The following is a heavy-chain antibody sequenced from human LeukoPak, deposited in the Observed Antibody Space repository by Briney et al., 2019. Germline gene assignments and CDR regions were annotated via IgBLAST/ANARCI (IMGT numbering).Heavy chain of an antibody. J-gene: IGHJ4*02. CDR1: GYTFSSYA. V-gene: IGHV3-23*01. CDR2: ISGSGGST. CDR3: ARLPTVTTVRGSDY. D-gene: IGHD4-17*01. Sequence: GGSLRLSCAASGYTFSSYAMSWVRQAPGKGLEWVSAISGSGGSTYYADSVKGRFTISRDNAKNSLYLQMNSLRAEDTAVYYCARLPTVTTVRGSDYWGQGTLVTVSS.